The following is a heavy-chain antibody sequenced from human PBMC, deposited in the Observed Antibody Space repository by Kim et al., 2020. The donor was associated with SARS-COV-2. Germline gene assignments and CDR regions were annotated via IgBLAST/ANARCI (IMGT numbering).Heavy chain of an antibody. J-gene: IGHJ4*02. D-gene: IGHD3-22*01. V-gene: IGHV3-23*01. CDR3: AKDHESSGWPTFDY. Sequence: YGDSVKGRFTVSRDNAKNTLYLQMDSLRVEDTALYYCAKDHESSGWPTFDYWGQGVLVTVSS.